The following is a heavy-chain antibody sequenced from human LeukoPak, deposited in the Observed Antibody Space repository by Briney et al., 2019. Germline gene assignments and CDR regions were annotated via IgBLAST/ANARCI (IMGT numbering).Heavy chain of an antibody. CDR2: ISGRGGST. CDR1: GFTLSSFA. CDR3: AKDFEQWLVKLYFAY. D-gene: IGHD6-19*01. Sequence: QPGGSLRLSCGASGFTLSSFAMSWVRQAPGKGLEWASAISGRGGSTYYADSVKGRFTISRDNSKNTLYLQMYSLRAEATVVDYCAKDFEQWLVKLYFAYWGQGTLVTVSS. J-gene: IGHJ4*02. V-gene: IGHV3-23*01.